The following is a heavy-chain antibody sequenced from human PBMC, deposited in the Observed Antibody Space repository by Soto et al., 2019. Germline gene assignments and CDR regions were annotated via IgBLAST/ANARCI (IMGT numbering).Heavy chain of an antibody. Sequence: EVQLVESGGGLVQPGGSLRLSCAVSGFTFSSFWMHWVRQAPGEGLVWVSRINTDGSSTSYADSVKGRFTISRDNAKNTLYLQMNSLGGDDTAMYYCAKGGVDTFGLSYWGQGTLVTVSS. D-gene: IGHD3-16*01. CDR3: AKGGVDTFGLSY. J-gene: IGHJ4*02. V-gene: IGHV3-74*01. CDR2: INTDGSST. CDR1: GFTFSSFW.